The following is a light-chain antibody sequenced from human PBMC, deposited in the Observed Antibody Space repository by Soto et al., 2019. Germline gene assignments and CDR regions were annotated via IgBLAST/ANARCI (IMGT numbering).Light chain of an antibody. Sequence: QSVLTQPASVSGSPGQSITISCTGTSSDVGSYNLVSWYQQHPGKAPKLMIYEGSKRPSGVSNRFSGSKSGNTASLTISGLQAEDEADYYCCSYAGSSTALFGGGTKRTVL. J-gene: IGLJ2*01. CDR2: EGS. CDR3: CSYAGSSTAL. CDR1: SSDVGSYNL. V-gene: IGLV2-23*01.